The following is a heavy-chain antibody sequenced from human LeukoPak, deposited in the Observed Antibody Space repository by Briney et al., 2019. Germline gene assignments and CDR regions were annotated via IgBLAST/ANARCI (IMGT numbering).Heavy chain of an antibody. Sequence: PGGSLRLSCAASGFTFSDFWMHWVRQAPGKGLVWVSRIKSDGTTTTYADSVRGRFTISRDNAKNTLYLQMNSLRAEDTAVYYCARVCGSGSHFDYWGQGTLVTVSS. D-gene: IGHD3-10*01. CDR3: ARVCGSGSHFDY. V-gene: IGHV3-74*03. J-gene: IGHJ4*02. CDR1: GFTFSDFW. CDR2: IKSDGTTT.